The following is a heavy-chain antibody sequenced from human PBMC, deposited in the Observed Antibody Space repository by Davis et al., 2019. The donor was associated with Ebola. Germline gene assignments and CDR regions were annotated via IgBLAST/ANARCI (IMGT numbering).Heavy chain of an antibody. CDR3: ARAMVTMVSFAFDI. CDR1: GGSISSNNW. Sequence: MPSETLSLTCGVSGGSISSNNWWRWVRQPPGKGLEWIGEISHSGTTNYNPSLKSRVTISVDKSKNQFSLKLSSVTAADTAVYYCARAMVTMVSFAFDIWGQGTVVTVSS. CDR2: ISHSGTT. D-gene: IGHD3-10*01. J-gene: IGHJ3*02. V-gene: IGHV4-4*02.